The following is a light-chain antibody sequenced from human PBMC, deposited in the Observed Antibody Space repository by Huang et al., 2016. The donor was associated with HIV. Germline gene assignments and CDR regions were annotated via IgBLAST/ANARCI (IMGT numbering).Light chain of an antibody. J-gene: IGKJ4*02. CDR2: DTS. CDR3: HQRAGWPL. V-gene: IGKV3-11*01. CDR1: QTISSY. Sequence: EVVLTQSPATLSLSPGERATLSCRASQTISSYLAWYQHKPGQPPRLLIYDTSKRATDIPARCSGSGSGTDFTLTISSLEPEDFAVYYCHQRAGWPLFGGGTKVEIK.